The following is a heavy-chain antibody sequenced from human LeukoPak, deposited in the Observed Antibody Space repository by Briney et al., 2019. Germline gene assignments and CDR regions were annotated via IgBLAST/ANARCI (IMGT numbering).Heavy chain of an antibody. CDR1: GYTFTSYD. Sequence: ASVEVSCKASGYTFTSYDINWVRQATGQGLEWMGWMNPNSGDTGYAQKFQGRVTMTRNTSISTAYMELSSLRSEDTAVYYCAREGGGPYGMDVWGQGTTVTVSS. CDR3: AREGGGPYGMDV. V-gene: IGHV1-8*01. J-gene: IGHJ6*02. CDR2: MNPNSGDT. D-gene: IGHD6-25*01.